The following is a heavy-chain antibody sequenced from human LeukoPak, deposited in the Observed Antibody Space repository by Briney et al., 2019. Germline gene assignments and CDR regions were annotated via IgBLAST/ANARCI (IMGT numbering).Heavy chain of an antibody. V-gene: IGHV3-64D*06. J-gene: IGHJ4*02. CDR2: ISANGGST. Sequence: PGGSLRLSCSASGFIISNYAMHWVRQAPGKGLEYVSGISANGGSTYYADSMKGRFTISRDNSKNTLYLQMSSLRTEDTAIYHCVKDLYKGDSSSWYYFDYWGQGTLVTVSS. D-gene: IGHD6-13*01. CDR3: VKDLYKGDSSSWYYFDY. CDR1: GFIISNYA.